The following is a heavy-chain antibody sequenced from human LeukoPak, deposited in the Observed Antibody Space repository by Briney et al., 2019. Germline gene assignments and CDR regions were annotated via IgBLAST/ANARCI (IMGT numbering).Heavy chain of an antibody. D-gene: IGHD2-15*01. CDR3: ARLSGPLGFCSGGTCYSDWYFDL. J-gene: IGHJ2*01. CDR1: GGSIRSSNYY. CDR2: IYYSGST. V-gene: IGHV4-39*02. Sequence: SETLSLTCTVSGGSIRSSNYYWGWIRQPPGKGLEWIGNIYYSGSTYYNPSLKSRVTISVDTSKNHFSLELYSVTAPETAVYYCARLSGPLGFCSGGTCYSDWYFDLWGRGTLVTVSS.